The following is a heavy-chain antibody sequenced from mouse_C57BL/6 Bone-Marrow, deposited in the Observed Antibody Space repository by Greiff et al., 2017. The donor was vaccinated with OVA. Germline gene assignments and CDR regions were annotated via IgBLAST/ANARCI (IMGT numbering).Heavy chain of an antibody. D-gene: IGHD1-1*01. J-gene: IGHJ2*01. CDR2: IHPNSGST. V-gene: IGHV1-64*01. CDR1: GYTFTSYW. Sequence: VQLQQSGAELVKPGASVKLSCKASGYTFTSYWMHWVKQRPGQGLEWIGMIHPNSGSTNYNEKFKSKATLTVDKSSSTAYMQLSSLTSEDSAVYYCARKPFYYYGSSPSDFDYWGQGTTLTVSS. CDR3: ARKPFYYYGSSPSDFDY.